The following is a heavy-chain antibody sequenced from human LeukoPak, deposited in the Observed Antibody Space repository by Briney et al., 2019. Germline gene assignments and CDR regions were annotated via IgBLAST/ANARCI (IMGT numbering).Heavy chain of an antibody. Sequence: ASVKVSCKASGGTFSSYAISWVRQARGEGLERMGGIIPIFGTANYAQEFQGRVTITADESTSTAYMELSSLRSEDTAVYYCARDRGYSMGLHHYGMDVWGQGTTVTVS. J-gene: IGHJ6*02. D-gene: IGHD4-11*01. CDR1: GGTFSSYA. CDR2: IIPIFGTA. V-gene: IGHV1-69*13. CDR3: ARDRGYSMGLHHYGMDV.